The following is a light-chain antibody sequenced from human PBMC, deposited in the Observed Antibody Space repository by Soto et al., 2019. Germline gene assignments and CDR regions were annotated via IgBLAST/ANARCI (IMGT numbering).Light chain of an antibody. CDR1: ISDVGGYNF. Sequence: QSVLTQPASVSGSPGQSITISCTGTISDVGGYNFVSWYQQYPGKAPKLLICDVSNRPSGGSNRFSGSKSGNTASLTISGVQAEDEADYYCSSFTGSNYVFGTGTKLTVL. V-gene: IGLV2-14*03. CDR2: DVS. CDR3: SSFTGSNYV. J-gene: IGLJ1*01.